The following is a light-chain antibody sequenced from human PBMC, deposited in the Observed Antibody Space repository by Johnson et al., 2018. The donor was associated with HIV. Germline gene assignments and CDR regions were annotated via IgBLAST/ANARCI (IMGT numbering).Light chain of an antibody. CDR2: ENN. Sequence: QPVLTQPPSVSAAPGQKVTISCSGSGSNIGRNFVSWYQHVPGTVPKLLIYENNKRPSGIPDRFSGSKSGTSATLRITGLQTGDEADYYCGTWDSSLSAGRYVFGTGTKVTVL. CDR1: GSNIGRNF. CDR3: GTWDSSLSAGRYV. J-gene: IGLJ1*01. V-gene: IGLV1-51*02.